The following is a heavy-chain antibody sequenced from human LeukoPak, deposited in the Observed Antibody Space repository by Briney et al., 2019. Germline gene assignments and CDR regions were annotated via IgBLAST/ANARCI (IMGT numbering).Heavy chain of an antibody. CDR3: ARGDSSGYLFDY. D-gene: IGHD3-22*01. Sequence: PGGSLRLSCAASGFTFSSYAMSWVRQAPGKGLEWVSAISGSGGSTYYADSVKGRFTISRDNSKNTLYLQMNSLRAEDTAVYYCARGDSSGYLFDYWGQGTLVTVSS. J-gene: IGHJ4*02. CDR2: ISGSGGST. CDR1: GFTFSSYA. V-gene: IGHV3-23*01.